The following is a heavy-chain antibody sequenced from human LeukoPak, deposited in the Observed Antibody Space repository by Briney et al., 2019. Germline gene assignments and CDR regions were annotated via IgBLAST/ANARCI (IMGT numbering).Heavy chain of an antibody. CDR1: GFTFSSYA. J-gene: IGHJ4*02. V-gene: IGHV3-64*01. Sequence: GGSLRLSCAASGFTFSSYAMHWVRQAPGKGLEYVSAISSNGGSTYYANSVKGRFTISRDNSKNTLYLQMGSLRAEDMAVYYCARVRRGLDYWGQGTLVTVSS. CDR3: ARVRRGLDY. CDR2: ISSNGGST.